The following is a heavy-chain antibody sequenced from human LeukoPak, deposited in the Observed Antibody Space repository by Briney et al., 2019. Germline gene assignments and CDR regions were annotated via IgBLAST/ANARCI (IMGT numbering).Heavy chain of an antibody. V-gene: IGHV3-15*01. CDR3: TSTLPNYDILTGSEDY. Sequence: GGSLRLSCAASGFTFSNAWMSWVRQAPGKGLEWVGRIKSKTDGETTDYAAPVKGRFTISRDDSKNTLYLQMNSLKTEDTAVYYCTSTLPNYDILTGSEDYWGQGTLVTVSS. CDR1: GFTFSNAW. J-gene: IGHJ4*02. D-gene: IGHD3-9*01. CDR2: IKSKTDGETT.